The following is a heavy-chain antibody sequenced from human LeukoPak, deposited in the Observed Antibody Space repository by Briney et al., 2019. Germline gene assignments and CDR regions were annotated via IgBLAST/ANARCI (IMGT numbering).Heavy chain of an antibody. D-gene: IGHD1-1*01. CDR2: IYYSGST. V-gene: IGHV4-59*01. Sequence: SSETLSLTCTVSGGSISSYYWSWIRQPPGKGLEWIGYIYYSGSTNYNPSLKSRVTISVETSKNQFSLKLSSVTAADTAVYYCARVSWSTGRDFDHWGQGTLVTVSS. J-gene: IGHJ4*02. CDR3: ARVSWSTGRDFDH. CDR1: GGSISSYY.